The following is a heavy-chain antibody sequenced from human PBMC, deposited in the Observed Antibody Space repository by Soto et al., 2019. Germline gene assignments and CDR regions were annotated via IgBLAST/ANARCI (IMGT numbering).Heavy chain of an antibody. Sequence: GESLKISCKGSGYSFTSYWIGWVRQMPGKGLEWMGIIYPGDSDTRYSPSFQGQVTISADKSISTAYLQWSSLKASDTAMYYCARPVEMATKMGAWYFDYWGQGQWSPSPQ. CDR2: IYPGDSDT. J-gene: IGHJ4*02. CDR3: ARPVEMATKMGAWYFDY. CDR1: GYSFTSYW. D-gene: IGHD5-12*01. V-gene: IGHV5-51*01.